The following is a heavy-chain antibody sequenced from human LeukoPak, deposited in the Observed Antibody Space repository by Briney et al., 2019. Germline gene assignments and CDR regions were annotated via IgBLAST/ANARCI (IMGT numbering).Heavy chain of an antibody. CDR1: EFTFSSYG. J-gene: IGHJ4*01. D-gene: IGHD3-22*01. V-gene: IGHV3-30*18. CDR3: AKVRLGALYYYDSSGYYRFDY. CDR2: ISYDGSNQ. Sequence: GGSLRLSCAASEFTFSSYGMHWVRQAPGKGLEWVAVISYDGSNQYYADTVKGRFTISRDNSKNTLYLQMNGLRAEDTAVYYCAKVRLGALYYYDSSGYYRFDYWGQGTLVTVSS.